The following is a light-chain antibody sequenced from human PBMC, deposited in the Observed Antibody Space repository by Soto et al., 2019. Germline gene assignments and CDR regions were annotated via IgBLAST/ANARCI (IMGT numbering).Light chain of an antibody. CDR2: AAS. Sequence: AIRMTQSPSSLSASTGDRVTITCRASQGISSYLAWYQQKPGKAPKLLIYAASTLQSGVPSRFSGSGSGTDFTLTIRSLQPEDFATYYCQQINSYPSSTCGGGNKGDIK. CDR3: QQINSYPSST. V-gene: IGKV1-8*01. CDR1: QGISSY. J-gene: IGKJ4*01.